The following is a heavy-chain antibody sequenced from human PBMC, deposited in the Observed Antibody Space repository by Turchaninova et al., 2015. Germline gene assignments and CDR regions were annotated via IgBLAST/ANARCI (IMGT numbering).Heavy chain of an antibody. J-gene: IGHJ6*02. V-gene: IGHV4-34*01. CDR2: INHSGST. Sequence: QVQLQQWGAGLLKPSATLSLTCAGYGGSFSGYYWRWIRQPPGKGLEWIGEINHSGSTNYNPSLKSRVTISVDTSKNQFSLKLSSVTAADTAVYYCARVVYGSGSYYNNYYYYGMDVWGQGTTVTVSS. CDR1: GGSFSGYY. D-gene: IGHD3-10*01. CDR3: ARVVYGSGSYYNNYYYYGMDV.